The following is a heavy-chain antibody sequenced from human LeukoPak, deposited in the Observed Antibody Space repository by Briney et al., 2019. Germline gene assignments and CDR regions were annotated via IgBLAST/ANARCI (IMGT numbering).Heavy chain of an antibody. CDR3: ARTGYSSSKSSYYYYGMDV. D-gene: IGHD6-13*01. Sequence: GASVKVSCKASGYTFTGYYMHWVRQAPGQGLEWMGWINPNSGGTNYAQKFQGRVTMTRDTSISTAYMELSRLRSDDTAVYYCARTGYSSSKSSYYYYGMDVWGQGTTVTVSS. CDR2: INPNSGGT. CDR1: GYTFTGYY. J-gene: IGHJ6*02. V-gene: IGHV1-2*02.